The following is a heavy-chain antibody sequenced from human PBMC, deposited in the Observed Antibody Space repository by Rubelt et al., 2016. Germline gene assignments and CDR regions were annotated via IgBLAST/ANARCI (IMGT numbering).Heavy chain of an antibody. J-gene: IGHJ6*02. CDR3: ARDTGRGSTSCYAGIPCYYGMDV. D-gene: IGHD2-2*01. Sequence: YYADSVKGRFTISRDNAKNSLYLQMNSLRAEDTAVYYCARDTGRGSTSCYAGIPCYYGMDVWGQGTTVTVSS. V-gene: IGHV3-11*01.